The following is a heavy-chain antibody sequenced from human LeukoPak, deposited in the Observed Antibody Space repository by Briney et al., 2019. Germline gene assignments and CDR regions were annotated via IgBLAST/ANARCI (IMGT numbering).Heavy chain of an antibody. D-gene: IGHD1-26*01. CDR1: GFIFSGYG. V-gene: IGHV3-33*01. CDR2: IWYDGSKT. CDR3: ARWKGAPEYYFDY. Sequence: PGGSRRLSCATSGFIFSGYGMHWVRQAPGKGLEWVAVIWYDGSKTYYGDSVKGRFTISRDNSKNTLNLEMNSLRAEDTAVYYCARWKGAPEYYFDYWGQGTLVTVSS. J-gene: IGHJ4*02.